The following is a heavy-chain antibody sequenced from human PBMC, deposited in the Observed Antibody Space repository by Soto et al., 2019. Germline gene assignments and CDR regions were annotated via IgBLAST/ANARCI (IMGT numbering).Heavy chain of an antibody. CDR2: IDSSGEK. V-gene: IGHV2-26*01. D-gene: IGHD3-10*01. J-gene: IGHJ5*02. CDR1: GLSITDSEMG. CDR3: ARKRPAVSGSPRFAP. Sequence: QVTLKESGPVLVKPTETLTLRCTVSGLSITDSEMGVSWIRQPPGQPLEWLAHIDSSGEKSYRTFLKSRLAIPKALSKPRIVLTVTNPGTADPAPYYCARKRPAVSGSPRFAPWGRGSPATVSS.